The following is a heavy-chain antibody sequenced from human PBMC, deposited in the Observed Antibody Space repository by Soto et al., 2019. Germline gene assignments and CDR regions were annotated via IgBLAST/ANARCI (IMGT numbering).Heavy chain of an antibody. CDR1: GYTFTGYY. Sequence: ASVKVSFKASGYTFTGYYMHWVRQAPGQGLEWMGWINPNSGGTNYAQKFQGRVTMTRDTSISTAYMELSRLRSDDTAVHYCARSIVGAPYLDDWGQGTLVTVSS. V-gene: IGHV1-2*02. CDR2: INPNSGGT. J-gene: IGHJ4*02. D-gene: IGHD1-26*01. CDR3: ARSIVGAPYLDD.